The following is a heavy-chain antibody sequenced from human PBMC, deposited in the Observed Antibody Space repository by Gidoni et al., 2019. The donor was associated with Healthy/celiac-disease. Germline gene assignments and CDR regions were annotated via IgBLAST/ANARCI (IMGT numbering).Heavy chain of an antibody. D-gene: IGHD6-13*01. J-gene: IGHJ4*02. V-gene: IGHV3-53*02. Sequence: EVQLVETGGGLIQPGGSLRLPCAASGFTVSSNYMSWVRQAPGKGLEWVSVIYSGGSTYYADSVKGRFTISRDNSKNTLYLQMNSLRAEDTAVYYCARGAPYIAAPHVYDYWGQGTLVTVSS. CDR2: IYSGGST. CDR1: GFTVSSNY. CDR3: ARGAPYIAAPHVYDY.